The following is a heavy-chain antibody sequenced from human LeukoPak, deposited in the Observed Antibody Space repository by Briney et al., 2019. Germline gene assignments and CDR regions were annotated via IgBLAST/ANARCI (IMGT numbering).Heavy chain of an antibody. CDR3: ARHDVSSVPAAYFEY. CDR2: IYYSDSGKM. D-gene: IGHD2-2*01. Sequence: SETLSLTCTVSGGSISRSSYYWGWIRQPPGKGLQWIGSIYYSDSGKMYYNPSLKSRVTISADTSKNQFSLKVSSVTAADTAVYYCARHDVSSVPAAYFEYWGQGTLVTVSS. V-gene: IGHV4-39*01. CDR1: GGSISRSSYY. J-gene: IGHJ4*02.